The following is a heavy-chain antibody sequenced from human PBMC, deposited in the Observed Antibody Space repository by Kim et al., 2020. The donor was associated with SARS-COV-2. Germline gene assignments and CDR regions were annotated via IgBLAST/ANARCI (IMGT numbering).Heavy chain of an antibody. D-gene: IGHD3-22*01. Sequence: ASVKVSCKASGYTFTSYAMHWVRQAPGQRLEWMGWINAGNGNTKYSQKFQGRVTITRDTSASTAYMELSSLRSEDTAVYYCARDFTMIVFQHYRELWFDPWGQGTLVTVSS. CDR2: INAGNGNT. V-gene: IGHV1-3*01. J-gene: IGHJ5*02. CDR3: ARDFTMIVFQHYRELWFDP. CDR1: GYTFTSYA.